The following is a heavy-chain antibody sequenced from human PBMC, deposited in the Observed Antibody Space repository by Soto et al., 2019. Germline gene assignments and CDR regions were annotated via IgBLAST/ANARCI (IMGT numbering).Heavy chain of an antibody. V-gene: IGHV1-3*01. Sequence: ASVKVSCKASGYTFTSCAMHWVRQAPGQRLEWMGWINAGNGNTKYSQKFQGRVTITRDTSASTAYMELSSLRSEDTAVYYCAREVITRGIWFDPWGQGTLVTVSS. CDR1: GYTFTSCA. D-gene: IGHD3-10*01. J-gene: IGHJ5*02. CDR2: INAGNGNT. CDR3: AREVITRGIWFDP.